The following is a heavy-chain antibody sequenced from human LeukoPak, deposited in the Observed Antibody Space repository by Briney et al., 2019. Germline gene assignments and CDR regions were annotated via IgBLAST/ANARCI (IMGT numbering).Heavy chain of an antibody. J-gene: IGHJ4*02. Sequence: GGSLRLSCAASGFTFSSYAMSWVGQARGKGVGWVSAISGSGGSTYSAGPLKGRFTISRDNSKNTLYLQMNSLRAEDTAVYYCAIGPAMADFWGQGTLVTVSS. CDR2: ISGSGGST. CDR1: GFTFSSYA. CDR3: AIGPAMADF. D-gene: IGHD5-18*01. V-gene: IGHV3-23*01.